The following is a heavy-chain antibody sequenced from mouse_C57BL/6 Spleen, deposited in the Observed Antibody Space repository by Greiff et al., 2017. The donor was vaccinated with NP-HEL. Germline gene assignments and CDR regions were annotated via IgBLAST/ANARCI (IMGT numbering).Heavy chain of an antibody. J-gene: IGHJ4*01. V-gene: IGHV1-59*01. D-gene: IGHD1-1*01. Sequence: QVQLQQPGAELVRPGTSVKLSCKASGYTFTSYWLHWVKQRPGQGLEWIGVIDPSDSYTTYNQKFKGKATLTVDTSSSTAYMQLSSLTSEDSAVYYCARDTTVYYAMDYWGQGTSVTVSS. CDR3: ARDTTVYYAMDY. CDR1: GYTFTSYW. CDR2: IDPSDSYT.